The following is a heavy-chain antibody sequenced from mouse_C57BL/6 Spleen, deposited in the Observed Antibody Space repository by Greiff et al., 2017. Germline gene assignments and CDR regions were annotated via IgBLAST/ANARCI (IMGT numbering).Heavy chain of an antibody. CDR2: IHPNSGST. V-gene: IGHV1-64*01. Sequence: QVHVKQPGAELVKPGASVKLSCKASGYTFTSYWMHWVKQRPGQGLEWIGMIHPNSGSTNYNEKFKSKATLTVDKSSSTAYMQLSSLTSEDSAVXYCADYDGYFDVWGTGTTVTVSS. CDR3: ADYDGYFDV. D-gene: IGHD2-4*01. J-gene: IGHJ1*03. CDR1: GYTFTSYW.